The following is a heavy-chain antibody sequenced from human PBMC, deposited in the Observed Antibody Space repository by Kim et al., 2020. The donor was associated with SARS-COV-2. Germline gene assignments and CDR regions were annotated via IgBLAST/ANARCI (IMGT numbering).Heavy chain of an antibody. V-gene: IGHV4-61*01. D-gene: IGHD3-3*01. Sequence: SETPSLTCTVSGGSVSSGSYFWSWIRQPPGKGLEWIGYIYYSGNTNSNPSLKSRVTMSIDTSKNQFSLKLRSVTAADTALYYCARAPNDFWSGYPYYFDYWGQGTLVTVSS. CDR3: ARAPNDFWSGYPYYFDY. CDR1: GGSVSSGSYF. J-gene: IGHJ4*02. CDR2: IYYSGNT.